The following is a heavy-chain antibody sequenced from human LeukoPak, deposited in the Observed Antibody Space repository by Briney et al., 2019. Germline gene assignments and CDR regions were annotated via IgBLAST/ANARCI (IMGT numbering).Heavy chain of an antibody. CDR3: AKRGVVIRVILVGFHKEAYYFDS. D-gene: IGHD3-22*01. CDR1: GITLSNYG. V-gene: IGHV3-23*01. J-gene: IGHJ4*02. Sequence: PGGSPRLSCSVSGITLSNYGMSWVRHAPGKGLEWVAGISDSGGRTNYADSVKGRLTISRDNPKNTLYLQMNSLRAEDTAVYFCAKRGVVIRVILVGFHKEAYYFDSWGQGALVTVSS. CDR2: ISDSGGRT.